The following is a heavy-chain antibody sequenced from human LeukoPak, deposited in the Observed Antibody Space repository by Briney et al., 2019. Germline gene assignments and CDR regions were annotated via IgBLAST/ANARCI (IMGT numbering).Heavy chain of an antibody. CDR2: IFYSGST. V-gene: IGHV4-59*01. Sequence: PSETLSLTCTVSGASISSYYWSWIRQPPGKGLEWIGYIFYSGSTLYNPSPQSRVTISVDTSKNQFSLKLTSVTVADTAVYYCASGPYPAAGTDHQFDYWGQGTLVTVSS. J-gene: IGHJ4*02. D-gene: IGHD6-13*01. CDR1: GASISSYY. CDR3: ASGPYPAAGTDHQFDY.